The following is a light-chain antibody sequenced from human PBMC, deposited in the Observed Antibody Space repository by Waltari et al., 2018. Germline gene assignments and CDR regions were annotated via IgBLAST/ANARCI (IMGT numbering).Light chain of an antibody. CDR2: DDS. V-gene: IGLV3-21*02. Sequence: SYVLPQPPSVSVAPGQTARITCGGNTIGTKTVHWYQQKPGQAPVLVVYDDSARPSGFSEPFSGSNSGNTATLTFTRVEAEDEADYYCQVWDTSSDQGVFGGGTKLTVL. CDR3: QVWDTSSDQGV. J-gene: IGLJ3*02. CDR1: TIGTKT.